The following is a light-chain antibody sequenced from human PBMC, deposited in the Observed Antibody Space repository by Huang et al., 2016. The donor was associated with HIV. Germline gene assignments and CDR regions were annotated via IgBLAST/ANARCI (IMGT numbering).Light chain of an antibody. Sequence: EIVMTQSPVTLSVSPGESATLSCRASQNVSTNLAWYQHKPGRAPRLLIYGASTRATSVPARFSDSGAGTEFSLSVGGLRSDDFAVYYCQHYDNWAPATFGQGTKLEFK. J-gene: IGKJ1*01. CDR1: QNVSTN. CDR3: QHYDNWAPAT. V-gene: IGKV3-15*01. CDR2: GAS.